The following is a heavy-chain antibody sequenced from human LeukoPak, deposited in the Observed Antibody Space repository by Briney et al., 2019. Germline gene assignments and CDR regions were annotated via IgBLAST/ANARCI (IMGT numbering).Heavy chain of an antibody. CDR1: GFTVSTNH. Sequence: GGSLRLSCAVSGFTVSTNHMSWVRQAPGKGREWVSVIYQDGNTYYTDSVKGRFTISRDNSKNTLFLQMNSLRAEDTAMYYCARDREVVTAKAQMDVWGKGTTVTVSS. D-gene: IGHD2-21*02. V-gene: IGHV3-53*01. CDR2: IYQDGNT. J-gene: IGHJ6*04. CDR3: ARDREVVTAKAQMDV.